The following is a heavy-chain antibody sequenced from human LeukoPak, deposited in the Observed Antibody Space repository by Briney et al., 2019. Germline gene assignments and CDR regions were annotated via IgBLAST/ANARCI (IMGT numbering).Heavy chain of an antibody. Sequence: ASVKVSCKASGYTFTGYYLHWVRQAPGQGLEWMGCVNPNSGDTNYAQKFQGSVTMTRDTSISTVYMELSRLRSDDTAVYYCARASGSYWWFDSWGQGSLVTVSS. CDR3: ARASGSYWWFDS. D-gene: IGHD1-26*01. CDR1: GYTFTGYY. J-gene: IGHJ5*01. V-gene: IGHV1-2*02. CDR2: VNPNSGDT.